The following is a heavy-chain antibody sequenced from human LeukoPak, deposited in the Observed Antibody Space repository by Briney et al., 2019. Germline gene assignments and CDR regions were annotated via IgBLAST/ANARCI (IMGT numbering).Heavy chain of an antibody. CDR1: GFTFSSYS. J-gene: IGHJ4*02. V-gene: IGHV3-21*01. Sequence: PGGSLRLSCAASGFTFSSYSMNWVRQAPGKGLEWVSSISSSSSYIYYADSVKGRFTISRDNAKNSLHLQMNSLRAEDTAVYYCARDQQGCSSTSCFPPLDYWGQGTLVTVSS. CDR3: ARDQQGCSSTSCFPPLDY. CDR2: ISSSSSYI. D-gene: IGHD2-2*01.